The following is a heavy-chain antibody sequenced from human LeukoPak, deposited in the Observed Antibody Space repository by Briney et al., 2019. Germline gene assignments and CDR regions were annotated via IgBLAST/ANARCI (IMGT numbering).Heavy chain of an antibody. V-gene: IGHV3-7*01. CDR3: TKALDF. Sequence: GGSLRLSCAASGFTFSEPWMDWVRQAPGKGLEWVANINQDGTVTYYVDSAKGRFTISRDNAKNSLYLQMDSLRVEDTAIYYCTKALDFWGQGSLVTVSS. J-gene: IGHJ4*02. CDR2: INQDGTVT. CDR1: GFTFSEPW.